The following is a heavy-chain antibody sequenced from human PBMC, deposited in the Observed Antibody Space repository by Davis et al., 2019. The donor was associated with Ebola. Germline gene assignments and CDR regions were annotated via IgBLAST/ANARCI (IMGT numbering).Heavy chain of an antibody. CDR1: GFVFSSYV. CDR2: LGTSADT. D-gene: IGHD6-19*01. J-gene: IGHJ6*04. V-gene: IGHV3-23*01. Sequence: GGSLRLSCAASGFVFSSYVMSWVRRAPGKGLEWVSTLGTSADTYYADSVKGRFTISRDNSKNTLYLQMNSLTVEDTAVYYCAKGGSGWPSDYSYGMGVWGKGTTVTVSS. CDR3: AKGGSGWPSDYSYGMGV.